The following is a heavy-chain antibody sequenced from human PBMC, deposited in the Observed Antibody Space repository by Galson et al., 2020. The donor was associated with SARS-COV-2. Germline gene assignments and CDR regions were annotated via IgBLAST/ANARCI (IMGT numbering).Heavy chain of an antibody. CDR3: ARLDGGRDYYILTGYYNPLVWFEP. D-gene: IGHD3-9*01. Sequence: SETLSLTCTVSGFSISSYYWSWIRQPPGKGLEWIGYIYYSGSTNYNPSLKSRVTISVDTSKNQFALKLSTVTAADTAVYYCARLDGGRDYYILTGYYNPLVWFEPWGQGTLVTVSA. CDR1: GFSISSYY. J-gene: IGHJ5*02. CDR2: IYYSGST. V-gene: IGHV4-59*08.